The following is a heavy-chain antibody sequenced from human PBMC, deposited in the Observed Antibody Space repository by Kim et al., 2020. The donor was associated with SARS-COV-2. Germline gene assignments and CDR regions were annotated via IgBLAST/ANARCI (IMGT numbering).Heavy chain of an antibody. CDR2: IYYSGST. CDR1: GGSISSSSYY. J-gene: IGHJ5*02. D-gene: IGHD1-1*01. Sequence: SETLSLTCTVSGGSISSSSYYWGWIRQPPGKGLEWIGSIYYSGSTYYNPSLKSRVTISVDTSKNQFSLKLSSVTAADTAVYYCARRPNLIQLERSPWFDPWGQGTLVTVSS. V-gene: IGHV4-39*01. CDR3: ARRPNLIQLERSPWFDP.